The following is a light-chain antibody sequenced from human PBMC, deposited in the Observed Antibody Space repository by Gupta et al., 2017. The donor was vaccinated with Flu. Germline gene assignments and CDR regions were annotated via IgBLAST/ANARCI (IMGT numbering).Light chain of an antibody. Sequence: ETVMTQSPATLSVSPGERATLSCRASQSVNYNLAWYQQKPGQAPRLLIYDASTRATGVPARFSGSGSGTMSTLTISSLQSEDSAIYYCQQYNNWWTFGQGTKVEIK. J-gene: IGKJ1*01. CDR1: QSVNYN. V-gene: IGKV3-15*01. CDR3: QQYNNWWT. CDR2: DAS.